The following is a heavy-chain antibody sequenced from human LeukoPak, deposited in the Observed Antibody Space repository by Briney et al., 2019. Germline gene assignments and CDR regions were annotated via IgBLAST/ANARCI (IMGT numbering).Heavy chain of an antibody. J-gene: IGHJ4*02. CDR1: GNYW. D-gene: IGHD2/OR15-2a*01. CDR3: VSFYETY. Sequence: GSLRLSCAASGNYWMHWVRQAPGKGLVWVSHINSDGSWASYADSVKGRFTISKDNAKNTVYLQMNSLRAEDTAVYYCVSFYETYWGRGTLVTVSS. V-gene: IGHV3-74*01. CDR2: INSDGSWA.